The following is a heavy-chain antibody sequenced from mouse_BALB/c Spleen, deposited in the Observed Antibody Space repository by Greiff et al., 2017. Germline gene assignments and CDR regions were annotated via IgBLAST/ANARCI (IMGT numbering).Heavy chain of an antibody. CDR1: GFTFSSYT. CDR3: TRDLNYDGYYAMDY. J-gene: IGHJ4*01. D-gene: IGHD2-3*01. V-gene: IGHV5-6-4*01. Sequence: EVQRVESGGGLVKPGGSLKLSCAASGFTFSSYTMSWVRQTPEKRLEWVATISSGGSYTYYPDSVKGRFTISRDNAKNTLYLQMSSLKSEDTAMYYCTRDLNYDGYYAMDYWGQGTSVTVSS. CDR2: ISSGGSYT.